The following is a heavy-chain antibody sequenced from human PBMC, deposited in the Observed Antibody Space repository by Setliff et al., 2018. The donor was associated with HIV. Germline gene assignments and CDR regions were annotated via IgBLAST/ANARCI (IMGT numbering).Heavy chain of an antibody. D-gene: IGHD6-13*01. V-gene: IGHV4-34*01. CDR2: INHSGST. CDR1: GGSLNGYY. J-gene: IGHJ1*01. CDR3: ARGRGSSWYKH. Sequence: KPSETLSLTCAVYGGSLNGYYWNWIRQPPGKGLEWIGEINHSGSTNYNPSLKSRVTISVDTSKRLFSLKLNSVTAADTAVYYCARGRGSSWYKHWGQGTLVTVSS.